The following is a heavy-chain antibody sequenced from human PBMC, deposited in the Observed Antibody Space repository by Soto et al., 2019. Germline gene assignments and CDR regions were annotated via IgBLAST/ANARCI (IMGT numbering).Heavy chain of an antibody. CDR3: ASGQSGDMIVVVRAFDI. CDR1: GGTFSSYA. J-gene: IGHJ3*02. D-gene: IGHD3-22*01. V-gene: IGHV1-69*12. CDR2: IIPIFGTA. Sequence: QVQLVQSGAEVKKPGSSVKVSCKASGGTFSSYAISWVRQAPGQGLEWMGGIIPIFGTANYAQKFQGRVTITADEATSTAYMELSSLRSEDTAVYYCASGQSGDMIVVVRAFDIWGQGTMVTVSS.